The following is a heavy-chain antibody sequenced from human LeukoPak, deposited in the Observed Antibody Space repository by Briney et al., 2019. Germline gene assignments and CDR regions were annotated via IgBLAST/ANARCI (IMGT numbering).Heavy chain of an antibody. CDR3: ARGRPNYDFWSGYFYY. J-gene: IGHJ4*02. CDR1: GFTFSSYG. V-gene: IGHV3-33*01. CDR2: IWYDGSNK. D-gene: IGHD3-3*01. Sequence: GRSLRLSCAASGFTFSSYGMHWVRQAPGKGLEWVAVIWYDGSNKYYADSVKGRFTISRDNSKNTLYLQMNSLRAEDTAVYYCARGRPNYDFWSGYFYYWGQGTLVTVSS.